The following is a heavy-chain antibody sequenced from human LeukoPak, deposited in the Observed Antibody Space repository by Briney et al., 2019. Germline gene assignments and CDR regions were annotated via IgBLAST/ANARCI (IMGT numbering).Heavy chain of an antibody. CDR1: GGSISTSSYY. V-gene: IGHV4-39*07. CDR3: AREVHDYVWGSQHDALDI. D-gene: IGHD3-16*01. J-gene: IGHJ3*02. Sequence: SETLSLTCTVSGGSISTSSYYWGWIRQPPGKGLEWIGSIYYSGSTYYNPSLKSRVTISVDTSKNQFSLKLSSVTAADTAVYYCAREVHDYVWGSQHDALDIWGQGTMVTVSS. CDR2: IYYSGST.